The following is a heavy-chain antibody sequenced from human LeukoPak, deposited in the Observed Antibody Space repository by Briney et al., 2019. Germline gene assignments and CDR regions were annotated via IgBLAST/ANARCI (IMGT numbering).Heavy chain of an antibody. CDR3: ARDWAVNDCYYYYMDV. Sequence: GGSLRLSCAASGFTFSSYAMHWVRQAPGKGLEYVSAISSNGGSTYYANSVKGRFTISRDNSKNTLYLQMGSLRAEDMAVYYCARDWAVNDCYYYYMDVWGKGTTVTVSS. V-gene: IGHV3-64*01. CDR2: ISSNGGST. CDR1: GFTFSSYA. J-gene: IGHJ6*03. D-gene: IGHD4-17*01.